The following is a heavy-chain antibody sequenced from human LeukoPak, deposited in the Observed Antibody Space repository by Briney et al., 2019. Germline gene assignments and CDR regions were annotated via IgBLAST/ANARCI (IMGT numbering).Heavy chain of an antibody. CDR3: AKGRTLVGGSTRSYDS. J-gene: IGHJ5*02. Sequence: GGSLRLSCADSGFTFSSYSMSWVRQAPGKGLEWISVISGNGGDTFYADSVKGRFTISRDNSKNTLYLQMNSLRVEDTAVYYCAKGRTLVGGSTRSYDSWGQGTLVTVSS. CDR2: ISGNGGDT. V-gene: IGHV3-23*01. CDR1: GFTFSSYS. D-gene: IGHD1-26*01.